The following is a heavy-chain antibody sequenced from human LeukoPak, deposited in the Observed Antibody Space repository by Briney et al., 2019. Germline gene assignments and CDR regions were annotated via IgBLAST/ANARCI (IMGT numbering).Heavy chain of an antibody. Sequence: SETLSLTCTVSGGSISSYYWSWIRQPPGKGLEWIGYIYYSGSTNYNPSLKSRVTISVDTSKNQFSLKLSSVTAADTAVYYCASDSFYDSGGYFYYWGQGTPVTVSS. CDR1: GGSISSYY. J-gene: IGHJ4*02. V-gene: IGHV4-59*01. CDR2: IYYSGST. CDR3: ASDSFYDSGGYFYY. D-gene: IGHD3-22*01.